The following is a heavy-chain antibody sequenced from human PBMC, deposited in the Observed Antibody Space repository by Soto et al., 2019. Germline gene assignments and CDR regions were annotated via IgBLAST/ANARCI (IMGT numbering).Heavy chain of an antibody. Sequence: GGSLRLSCAGSGFTFSDYGMHWVRQAPGKGLEWVAVLWYDGSGEYYTDSVRGRFTISRVNSKNTLYLQMNNLRDEDTGVYYCAREIMPLTNDWYFDLWGRGTLVTVSS. CDR2: LWYDGSGE. D-gene: IGHD2-8*01. J-gene: IGHJ2*01. CDR1: GFTFSDYG. V-gene: IGHV3-33*08. CDR3: AREIMPLTNDWYFDL.